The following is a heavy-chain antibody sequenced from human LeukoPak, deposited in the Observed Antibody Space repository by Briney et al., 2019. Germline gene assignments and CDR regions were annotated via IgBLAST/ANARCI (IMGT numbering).Heavy chain of an antibody. D-gene: IGHD1-1*01. Sequence: KPSETLSLTCAVYGGSFSGYYWSWIRQPPGKGPEWIGEINHSGSTNYNPSLKSRVTISVDTSKNQFSLKLSSVTAADTAVYYCARGWRDWGQGTLVTVSS. J-gene: IGHJ4*02. CDR2: INHSGST. CDR1: GGSFSGYY. CDR3: ARGWRD. V-gene: IGHV4-34*01.